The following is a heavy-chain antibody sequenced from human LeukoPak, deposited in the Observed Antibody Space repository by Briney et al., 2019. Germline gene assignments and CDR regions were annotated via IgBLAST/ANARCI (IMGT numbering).Heavy chain of an antibody. CDR1: GFTFSSYW. J-gene: IGHJ4*02. CDR3: ARDFWGTNGAPGY. Sequence: PGGSLRLSCAASGFTFSSYWMSWVRQAPGKGLEWVGFIRSERSGGTTDYAASVKGRFTISRDDSKTIAYLQMNSLKTEDTAVYFCARDFWGTNGAPGYWGQGTLVTVSS. CDR2: IRSERSGGTT. V-gene: IGHV3-49*04. D-gene: IGHD2-8*01.